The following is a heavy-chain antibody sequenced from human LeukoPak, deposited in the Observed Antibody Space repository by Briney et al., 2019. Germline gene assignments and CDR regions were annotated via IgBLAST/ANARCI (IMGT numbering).Heavy chain of an antibody. D-gene: IGHD2-2*01. CDR1: GGPISSYY. CDR3: ASLVVPAAQFDY. CDR2: ICYSGST. Sequence: SETLSLTCTVSGGPISSYYWSWIRQPPGKGLEWIGYICYSGSTNYNPSLKSRVTISVDTSKNQFSLKLSSVTAADTAVYYCASLVVPAAQFDYWGQGTLVTVSS. V-gene: IGHV4-59*01. J-gene: IGHJ4*02.